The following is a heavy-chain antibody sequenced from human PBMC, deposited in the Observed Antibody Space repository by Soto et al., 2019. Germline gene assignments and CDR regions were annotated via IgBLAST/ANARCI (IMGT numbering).Heavy chain of an antibody. Sequence: SETLSLTCTVSGGSISSGGYYWSWIRQHPGKGLEWIGYIYYSGSTYYNQSLKNRVTISVDTSKNQFSLKLSSVTAADPAVYYCARGSGWYPDYWGQGTLVTVSS. CDR1: GGSISSGGYY. CDR3: ARGSGWYPDY. V-gene: IGHV4-31*03. D-gene: IGHD6-19*01. J-gene: IGHJ4*02. CDR2: IYYSGST.